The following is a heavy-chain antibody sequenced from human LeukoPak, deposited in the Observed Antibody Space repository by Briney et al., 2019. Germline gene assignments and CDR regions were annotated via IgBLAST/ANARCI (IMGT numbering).Heavy chain of an antibody. Sequence: SSQTLSLTCAVSGGSISSNDYCWSWLRQLPGKGLEWIGYIYYSGSTYYNPSLKSRVTISVDRSKNQFSLKLSSVTAADTAVYYCARDATGAFDYWGQGTLVTVSS. CDR2: IYYSGST. D-gene: IGHD3-10*01. J-gene: IGHJ4*02. V-gene: IGHV4-30-2*01. CDR1: GGSISSNDYC. CDR3: ARDATGAFDY.